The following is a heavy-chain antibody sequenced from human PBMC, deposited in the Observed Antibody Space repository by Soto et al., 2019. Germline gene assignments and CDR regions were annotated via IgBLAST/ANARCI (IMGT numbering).Heavy chain of an antibody. J-gene: IGHJ5*02. V-gene: IGHV3-30*03. CDR3: SRGIKGGLDA. CDR1: GFVSNDYD. D-gene: IGHD2-21*01. CDR2: ISYDGRNK. Sequence: QVQLAESGGGLVQPGRSLRLSCATFGFVSNDYDIHWVRQAPGKGLAWLASISYDGRNKYYADSVKGRFTISRDNSKNTLSLQINSLGAEDTTVYYCSRGIKGGLDAWGPGTLVTVSS.